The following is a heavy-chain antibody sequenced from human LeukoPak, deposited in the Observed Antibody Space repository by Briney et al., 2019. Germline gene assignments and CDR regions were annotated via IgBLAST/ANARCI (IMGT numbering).Heavy chain of an antibody. V-gene: IGHV4-59*01. CDR2: IYYSGST. J-gene: IGHJ3*02. CDR1: GGSISSYY. Sequence: SETLSLTCTVSGGSISSYYWSWIRQPPGKRLEWIGYIYYSGSTNYNPSLKSRVTISVDTSKNQFSLKLSSVTAADTAVYYCARDTTMPHAFDIWGQGTMVTVSS. CDR3: ARDTTMPHAFDI. D-gene: IGHD5-24*01.